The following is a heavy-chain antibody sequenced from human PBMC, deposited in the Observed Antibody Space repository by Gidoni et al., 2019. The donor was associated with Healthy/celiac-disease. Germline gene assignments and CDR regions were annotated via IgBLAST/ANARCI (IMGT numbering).Heavy chain of an antibody. D-gene: IGHD4-17*01. Sequence: VQLPQWCVGLLKPSETLSRTCVVYGGSFSVYYWSWIRQHPGKGLVWIGEIDHSGITNYNRYLKSQVTRSVDTSKKQFYLEVSYVTAADTAVYYCARGSRRDYGGVSYVDYWGQGTLVTVSS. CDR3: ARGSRRDYGGVSYVDY. CDR2: IDHSGIT. CDR1: GGSFSVYY. V-gene: IGHV4-34*01. J-gene: IGHJ4*02.